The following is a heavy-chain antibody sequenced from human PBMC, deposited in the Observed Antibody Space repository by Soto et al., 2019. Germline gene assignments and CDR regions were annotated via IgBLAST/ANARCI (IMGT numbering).Heavy chain of an antibody. CDR3: VKDIHFLGIWYFDL. CDR2: ISYDGSDT. D-gene: IGHD3-16*01. V-gene: IGHV3-30*18. J-gene: IGHJ2*01. CDR1: RFTFSGFG. Sequence: EQLAESGGGVVQSGRSLRLSCEASRFTFSGFGMHWVRQAPGKGLEWVAVISYDGSDTYFADSVKGRFTISRDNSKNTVYLQMNSLRVEDTAVYYCVKDIHFLGIWYFDLWGRGSLVSVSS.